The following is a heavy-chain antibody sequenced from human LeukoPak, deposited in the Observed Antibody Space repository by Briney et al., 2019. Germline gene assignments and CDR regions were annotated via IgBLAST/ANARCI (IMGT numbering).Heavy chain of an antibody. D-gene: IGHD6-19*01. CDR1: GFTFSSYA. CDR2: ISYDGSNK. Sequence: GRSLRLSCAASGFTFSSYAMHWVRQAPGKGLEWGAVISYDGSNKYYADSVKGRFTISRDNSKNTLYLQMNSLRAEDTAVYYCAREGSGWITSYYYGMDVWGQGTTVTVSS. V-gene: IGHV3-30*04. CDR3: AREGSGWITSYYYGMDV. J-gene: IGHJ6*02.